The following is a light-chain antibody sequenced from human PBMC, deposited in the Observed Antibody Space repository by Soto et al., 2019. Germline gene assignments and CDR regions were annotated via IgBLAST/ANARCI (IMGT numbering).Light chain of an antibody. Sequence: SYELTQPPSVSVAPGQTARITCEGNNIGHRSVHWYQQRPGQAPVLVVYADSDRPSGIPERFSGSKSENSATPTISTLEAGDESDYYCQAWDSSTDHVAFGGGTKLTVL. J-gene: IGLJ2*01. CDR1: NIGHRS. V-gene: IGLV3-21*02. CDR2: ADS. CDR3: QAWDSSTDHVA.